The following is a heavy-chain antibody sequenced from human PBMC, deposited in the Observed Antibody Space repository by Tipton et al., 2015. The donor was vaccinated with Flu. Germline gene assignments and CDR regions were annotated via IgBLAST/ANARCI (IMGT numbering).Heavy chain of an antibody. Sequence: TLSLTCTVSGGSISSSSYFWGWIRQPPGKGLEWIGSFHNSGSTYYNPSLKSRVTISVDTSKNQFSLKLSSVTAADTAVYYCARVAHNWNYSIDYWGQGTLVTVSS. CDR3: ARVAHNWNYSIDY. J-gene: IGHJ4*02. V-gene: IGHV4-39*07. CDR2: FHNSGST. D-gene: IGHD1-7*01. CDR1: GGSISSSSYF.